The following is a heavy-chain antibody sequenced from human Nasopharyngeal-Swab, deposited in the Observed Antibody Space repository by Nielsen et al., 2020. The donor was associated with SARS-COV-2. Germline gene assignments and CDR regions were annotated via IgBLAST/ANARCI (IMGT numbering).Heavy chain of an antibody. J-gene: IGHJ6*03. V-gene: IGHV4-34*01. D-gene: IGHD3-22*01. CDR2: INHSVST. CDR3: ARGTQIYSSGYSYYYYMDV. Sequence: SETLSLTCAVYGGSFSGYYWSWIRQPPGKGLEWIGEINHSVSTNYNPSLKSRVTISVDTSKNQFSLKLSSVTAADTAVYYCARGTQIYSSGYSYYYYMDVWGKGTTVTVSS. CDR1: GGSFSGYY.